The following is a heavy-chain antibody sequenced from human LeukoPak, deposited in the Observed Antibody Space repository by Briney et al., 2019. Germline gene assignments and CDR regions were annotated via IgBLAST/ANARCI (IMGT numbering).Heavy chain of an antibody. CDR1: GFTFSDYY. CDR3: AKQGRDWLRDYYYYMDV. J-gene: IGHJ6*03. Sequence: GGSLSLSCAASGFTFSDYYMSWIRQAPGKGLEWVSYISSSGSTIYYADSVKGRFTISRDNSKNTLYLQMNSLRAEETAVYYCAKQGRDWLRDYYYYMDVWGKGTTVTISS. CDR2: ISSSGSTI. D-gene: IGHD3-9*01. V-gene: IGHV3-11*01.